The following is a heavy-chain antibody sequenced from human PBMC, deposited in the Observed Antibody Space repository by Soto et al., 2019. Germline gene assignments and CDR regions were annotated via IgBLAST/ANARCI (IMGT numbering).Heavy chain of an antibody. CDR2: IKSKTDGGTT. D-gene: IGHD3-22*01. J-gene: IGHJ4*01. V-gene: IGHV3-15*07. CDR3: TTDSYSTIIIVRFDY. Sequence: EVQLVESGGGLVKPGGSLRLSCAASGFTFSNAWINWVRQAPGKGLEWVGRIKSKTDGGTTDYAEPVKGRFAISRDDSNNMVYLQMNSLKIEDTAVYYCTTDSYSTIIIVRFDYWGHGPLVTVSS. CDR1: GFTFSNAW.